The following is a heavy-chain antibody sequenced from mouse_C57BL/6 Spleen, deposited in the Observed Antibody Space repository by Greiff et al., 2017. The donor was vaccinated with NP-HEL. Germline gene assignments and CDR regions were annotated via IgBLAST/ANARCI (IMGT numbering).Heavy chain of an antibody. D-gene: IGHD3-2*02. CDR3: AKWETAQAPYYYAMDY. CDR1: GYTFPGYW. Sequence: QVQLQQSGAELMKPGASVKLSCKATGYTFPGYWIEWVKQRPGHGLEWIGEILPGSGSTNYNEKFKGKATFTADTSSNTAYMQLSSLTTEDSAIYYCAKWETAQAPYYYAMDYWGQGTSVTVSS. V-gene: IGHV1-9*01. CDR2: ILPGSGST. J-gene: IGHJ4*01.